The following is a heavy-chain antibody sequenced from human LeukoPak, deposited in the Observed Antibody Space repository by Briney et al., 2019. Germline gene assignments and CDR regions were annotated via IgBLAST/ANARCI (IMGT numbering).Heavy chain of an antibody. Sequence: GGSLTLSCAASGFTVSSNYMSWVRQAPGKGLEWVSVIYSGGSTYYADSVKGRFTISRDNSKNTLYLQMNSLRAEDTAVYYCARGDAYYFDYWGQGTLVTVSS. V-gene: IGHV3-53*01. CDR1: GFTVSSNY. CDR2: IYSGGST. J-gene: IGHJ4*02. CDR3: ARGDAYYFDY.